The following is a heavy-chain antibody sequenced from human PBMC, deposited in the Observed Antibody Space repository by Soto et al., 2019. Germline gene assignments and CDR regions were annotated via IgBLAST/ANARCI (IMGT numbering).Heavy chain of an antibody. CDR3: ARGRYCLTGRCFPNWFDS. Sequence: LSLTCSVSGDSISTVDYFWAWIRQPPGQALEYIGYIYKSTTTYYNPSFESRVAISLDTSKSQFSLNVTSVTAADTAVYFCARGRYCLTGRCFPNWFDSWGQGTLVTVS. V-gene: IGHV4-30-4*01. CDR2: IYKSTTT. J-gene: IGHJ5*01. D-gene: IGHD2-15*01. CDR1: GDSISTVDYF.